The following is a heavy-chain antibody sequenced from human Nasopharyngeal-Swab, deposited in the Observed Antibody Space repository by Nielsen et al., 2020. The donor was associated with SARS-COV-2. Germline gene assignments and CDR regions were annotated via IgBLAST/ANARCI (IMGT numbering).Heavy chain of an antibody. CDR2: IWYDGSNK. V-gene: IGHV3-33*01. CDR3: ARGDVVVPAASDY. D-gene: IGHD2-2*01. J-gene: IGHJ4*02. Sequence: GGSLRLSCAASGFTFSSYGMHWVRQAPGKGLEWVAVIWYDGSNKYYADSLKGRFTISRDNSKNTRYLQMNSMRAEDTAVYYCARGDVVVPAASDYWGQGNLVTVSS. CDR1: GFTFSSYG.